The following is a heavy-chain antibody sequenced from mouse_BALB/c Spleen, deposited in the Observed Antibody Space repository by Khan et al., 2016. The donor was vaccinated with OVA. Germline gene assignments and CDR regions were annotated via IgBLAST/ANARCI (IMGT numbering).Heavy chain of an antibody. CDR2: ISSGATYT. CDR1: GFTFSSYT. J-gene: IGHJ1*01. Sequence: EVELVESGGGLVKPGGSLKLSCAASGFTFSSYTLSWVRQTPEKRLEWVATISSGATYTYYPDSVKGRFPISRDNSKNTLYLQLSSLKSEDTAMYYCTRDGSNAHWYSDDRGAGTTVTVSS. CDR3: TRDGSNAHWYSDD. D-gene: IGHD1-1*02. V-gene: IGHV5-6-4*01.